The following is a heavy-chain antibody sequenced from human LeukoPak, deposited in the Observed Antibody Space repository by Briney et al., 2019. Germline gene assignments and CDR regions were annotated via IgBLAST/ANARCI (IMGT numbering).Heavy chain of an antibody. CDR3: ARGDTSGAFFVY. Sequence: GWSLRLSCAASGFTFSRYAMRWVRQAPGKGLEGVSAISGSGGRTYYPVSGQGLFTIAREHANTSLDLQMPSLRAGDMAVYYCARGDTSGAFFVYWGRGTLVSVPS. CDR2: ISGSGGRT. V-gene: IGHV3-23*01. CDR1: GFTFSRYA. J-gene: IGHJ4*02. D-gene: IGHD3-22*01.